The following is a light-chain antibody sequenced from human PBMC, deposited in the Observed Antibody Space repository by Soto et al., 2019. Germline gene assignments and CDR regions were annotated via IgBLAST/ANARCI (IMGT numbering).Light chain of an antibody. CDR3: QQYNSYSVT. V-gene: IGKV1-5*03. CDR1: QTINSY. J-gene: IGKJ3*01. Sequence: DIQMTQSPSTLSASVGDRVTITCRASQTINSYLAWYQQKPGKAPKLLIYTASTLQSGVPSRFSGRGSGTEFTLTISSLQPDDFATYYCQQYNSYSVTFGPGTKVDIK. CDR2: TAS.